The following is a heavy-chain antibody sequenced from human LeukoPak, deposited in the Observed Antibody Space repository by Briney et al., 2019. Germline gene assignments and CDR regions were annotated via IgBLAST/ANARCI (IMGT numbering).Heavy chain of an antibody. V-gene: IGHV4-39*07. CDR3: AGEWLRPKYFDY. Sequence: PSETLSLTCTVSGGSISSSSYYWGWIRQPPGKGLEWIGSIYYSGSTYYNPSLKSRVTISVDTSKNQFSLKLSSVTAADTAVYYCAGEWLRPKYFDYWGQGILVTVSP. CDR1: GGSISSSSYY. J-gene: IGHJ4*02. CDR2: IYYSGST. D-gene: IGHD5-12*01.